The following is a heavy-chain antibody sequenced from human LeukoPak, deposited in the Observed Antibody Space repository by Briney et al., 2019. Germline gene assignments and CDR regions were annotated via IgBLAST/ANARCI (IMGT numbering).Heavy chain of an antibody. V-gene: IGHV3-11*05. D-gene: IGHD3-9*01. CDR1: GFTFSDYY. J-gene: IGHJ4*02. Sequence: GGSLRLSCAASGFTFSDYYMSWIRQAPGKGLEWVSYISSSSSYTNYADSVKGRFTISRDNAKNSLYLQMNSLRAEDTAVYYRARDHRYYDILTGPDYAFDYWGQGTLVTVSS. CDR2: ISSSSSYT. CDR3: ARDHRYYDILTGPDYAFDY.